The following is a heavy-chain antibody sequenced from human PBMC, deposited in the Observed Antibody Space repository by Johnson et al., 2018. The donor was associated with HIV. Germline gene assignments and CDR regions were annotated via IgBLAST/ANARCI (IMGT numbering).Heavy chain of an antibody. D-gene: IGHD6-19*01. Sequence: VQLVESGGGLIQPGGSLRLSCAASGFTVSSNYMSWVRQAPGKGLEWVSVIYSGGSTYYADSVKGRFTISRDNSKNTLYLQMNSLRAEDTAVYYCAKDYAVRMRANAFDIWCQGTMVTVSS. CDR3: AKDYAVRMRANAFDI. V-gene: IGHV3-53*01. CDR2: IYSGGST. CDR1: GFTVSSNY. J-gene: IGHJ3*02.